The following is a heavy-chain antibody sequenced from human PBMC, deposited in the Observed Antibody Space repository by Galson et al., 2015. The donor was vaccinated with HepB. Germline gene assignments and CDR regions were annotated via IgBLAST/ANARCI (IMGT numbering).Heavy chain of an antibody. CDR1: GFTFRNYA. V-gene: IGHV3-33*05. CDR3: ARHAADWNAGRDKNHQYYRDV. Sequence: SLRLSCAASGFTFRNYAMHWVRQAPGKGLEWVAYISYDGGHKHCRASVKGRFTISRDTSKNTLSLHMHSLGTEDTGLYYCARHAADWNAGRDKNHQYYRDVWGSGTTVTVAP. J-gene: IGHJ6*04. CDR2: ISYDGGHK. D-gene: IGHD1-1*01.